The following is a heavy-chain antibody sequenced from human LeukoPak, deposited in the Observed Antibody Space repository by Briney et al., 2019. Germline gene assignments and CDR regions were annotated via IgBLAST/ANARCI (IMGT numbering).Heavy chain of an antibody. D-gene: IGHD1-26*01. CDR1: GGSVDNSDYY. CDR3: GRDRGGGSYPHVFDV. V-gene: IGHV4-61*08. Sequence: SETLSLTCSVSGGSVDNSDYYWSWLRQPPGKELEWIGHIYHSGSTIYNPSLKSRVTISVDMSKNQFSLRLTSGTAADTAVYYCGRDRGGGSYPHVFDVGAKGKRVPVFS. CDR2: IYHSGST. J-gene: IGHJ3*01.